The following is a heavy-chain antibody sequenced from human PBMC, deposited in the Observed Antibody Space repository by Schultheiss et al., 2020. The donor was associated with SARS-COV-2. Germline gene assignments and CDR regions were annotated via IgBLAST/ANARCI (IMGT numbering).Heavy chain of an antibody. J-gene: IGHJ6*02. CDR2: TYYRSKWYN. CDR1: GDSVSSNSAA. Sequence: SQTLSLTCAISGDSVSSNSAAWNWIRQSPSRGLEWLGRTYYRSKWYNDYAVSVKSRITINPDTSKNQFSLQLNSVTPEDTAVYYCARRTANHIWPYYYYGMDVWGQGTTVTVSS. D-gene: IGHD1-14*01. CDR3: ARRTANHIWPYYYYGMDV. V-gene: IGHV6-1*01.